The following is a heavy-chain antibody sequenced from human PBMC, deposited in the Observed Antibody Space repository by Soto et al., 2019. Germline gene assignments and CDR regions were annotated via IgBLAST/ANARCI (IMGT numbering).Heavy chain of an antibody. Sequence: EVQLLESGGGLVQPGGSLRLSCAASGFTFSSYAMSWVRQAPGKGLEWVSAISGSGGSTYYADSVKGRFTIPRDNSKNTLYLQMNSLRADDTAVYYCAKDHSGWYLSYFDYWGQGTLVTVSS. D-gene: IGHD6-19*01. CDR2: ISGSGGST. CDR3: AKDHSGWYLSYFDY. V-gene: IGHV3-23*01. J-gene: IGHJ4*02. CDR1: GFTFSSYA.